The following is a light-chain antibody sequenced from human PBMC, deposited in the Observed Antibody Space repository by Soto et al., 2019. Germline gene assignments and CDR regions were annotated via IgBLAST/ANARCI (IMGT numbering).Light chain of an antibody. V-gene: IGLV1-40*01. Sequence: QSVLTPPPSVSGAPGQRVTISCTGSSSNIGAGYDVHWYQQHPGTAPRLLIYGATHRPSGVPERFSGSRSGSSASLTITGLQAEDESFYLCQSYDSGLSGALFGGGTKLTVL. CDR1: SSNIGAGYD. CDR2: GAT. J-gene: IGLJ2*01. CDR3: QSYDSGLSGAL.